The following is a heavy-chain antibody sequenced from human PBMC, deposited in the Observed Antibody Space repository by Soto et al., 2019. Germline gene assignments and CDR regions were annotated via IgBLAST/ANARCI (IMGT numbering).Heavy chain of an antibody. Sequence: PSETLSLTCTVAGDSKSGGASFWSWIRQPPGQGLEWIANVYYSGSSYYNPSLKSRLTISVDTTKNQFSLQLKSMTAADTAVYYCAKLSCTSSTCYFPGWFDPWGQGTLVTVSS. V-gene: IGHV4-31*03. D-gene: IGHD2-2*01. CDR2: VYYSGSS. CDR3: AKLSCTSSTCYFPGWFDP. J-gene: IGHJ5*02. CDR1: GDSKSGGASF.